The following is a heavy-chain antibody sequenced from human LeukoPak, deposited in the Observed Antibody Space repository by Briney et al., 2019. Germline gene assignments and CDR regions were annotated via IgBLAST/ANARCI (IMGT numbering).Heavy chain of an antibody. CDR1: GFTFDDYA. V-gene: IGHV3-9*01. CDR3: AKDIAMAPYYYYYGMDV. CDR2: ISWNSGSI. D-gene: IGHD5-18*01. Sequence: PGRSLRLSCAGSGFTFDDYAMHWVRQAPGKGLEWVSGISWNSGSIGYADSVKGRFTISRDNAKNSLYLQMNSLRAGDTALYYCAKDIAMAPYYYYYGMDVWGQGTTVTVSS. J-gene: IGHJ6*02.